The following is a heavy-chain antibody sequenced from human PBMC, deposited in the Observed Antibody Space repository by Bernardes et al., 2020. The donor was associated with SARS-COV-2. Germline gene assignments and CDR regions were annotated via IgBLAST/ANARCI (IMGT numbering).Heavy chain of an antibody. J-gene: IGHJ4*02. CDR2: ITQSAST. D-gene: IGHD1-7*01. V-gene: IGHV4-34*01. CDR3: ARGITGITRPFES. CDR1: GGSFRGYY. Sequence: SETLSLTCAVYGGSFRGYYWNWIRQPPGPGLEWIGEITQSASTKYNPTLKSRVTISVDTAKNQFSLKMSSVTAADTAVYYCARGITGITRPFESWSQGTLVTVSS.